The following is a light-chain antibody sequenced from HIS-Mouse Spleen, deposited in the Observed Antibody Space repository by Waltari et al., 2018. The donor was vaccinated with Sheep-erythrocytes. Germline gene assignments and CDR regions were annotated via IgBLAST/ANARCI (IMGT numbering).Light chain of an antibody. V-gene: IGKV3-15*01. CDR3: QQYNNWPRT. J-gene: IGKJ1*01. CDR2: GAS. CDR1: QSVSSN. Sequence: VMTQSPATLSVSPGERATLSCRASQSVSSNLAWYQQKPGQAPRLLIYGASTRATGIPARISGSGSGTEFTLTISSMQSEDFAVYYCQQYNNWPRTFGQGTKVEIK.